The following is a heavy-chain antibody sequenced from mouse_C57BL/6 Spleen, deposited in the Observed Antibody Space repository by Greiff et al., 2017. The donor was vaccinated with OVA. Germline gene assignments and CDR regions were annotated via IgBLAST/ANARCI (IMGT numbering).Heavy chain of an antibody. CDR1: GYTFTSYW. J-gene: IGHJ2*01. CDR3: ARYYDYDEWFDY. V-gene: IGHV1-55*01. CDR2: IYPGSGST. D-gene: IGHD2-4*01. Sequence: QVQLQQPGAELVKPGASVKMSCKASGYTFTSYWITWVKQRPGQGLEWIGDIYPGSGSTNYNEKFKSKATLTVDTSSSTAYMQLSSLTSEDSAVYDCARYYDYDEWFDYWGQGTTLTVSS.